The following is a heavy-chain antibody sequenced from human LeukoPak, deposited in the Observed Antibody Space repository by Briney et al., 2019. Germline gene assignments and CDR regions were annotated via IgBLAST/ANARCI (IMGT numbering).Heavy chain of an antibody. CDR1: GGSFSGYY. J-gene: IGHJ3*02. D-gene: IGHD3-16*01. CDR3: ARPESPRVWAFDI. CDR2: INHSGST. V-gene: IGHV4-34*01. Sequence: SETLSLTCAVYGGSFSGYYWSWIRQPPGKGLEWIGEINHSGSTNYNPSLKSRVTISVDTSKNQFSLKLSSVTAADTAVYYCARPESPRVWAFDIWGQGTMVTVSS.